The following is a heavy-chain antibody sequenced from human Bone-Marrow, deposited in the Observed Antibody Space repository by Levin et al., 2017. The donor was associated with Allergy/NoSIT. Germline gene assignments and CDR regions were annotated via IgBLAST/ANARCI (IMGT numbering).Heavy chain of an antibody. D-gene: IGHD4-23*01. V-gene: IGHV2-70*11. Sequence: SGPTLVKPTQTLTLTCTFSGFSLSTSGMCVSWIRQPPGKALEWLARIDWDDDKYYSTSLKTRLTISKDTSKNQVVLRMTNMDPVDTATYYCARMHRVVTQDYYGMDVWGQGTTVTVSS. CDR1: GFSLSTSGMC. CDR2: IDWDDDK. CDR3: ARMHRVVTQDYYGMDV. J-gene: IGHJ6*02.